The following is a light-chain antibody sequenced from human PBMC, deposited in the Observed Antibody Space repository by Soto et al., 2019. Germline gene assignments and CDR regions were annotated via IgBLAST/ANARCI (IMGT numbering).Light chain of an antibody. J-gene: IGLJ1*01. CDR3: FLSISGARGV. CDR1: TGAVTSGHY. Sequence: QAVVTQEPSLTVSPGGTVTLTCGSSTGAVTSGHYPYWFQQKAGQAPKTLIFDIEHKHSWTPARFSGFLLGGKAALTLSGAQPEDEADYYCFLSISGARGVFGPGTKLTVL. CDR2: DIE. V-gene: IGLV7-46*01.